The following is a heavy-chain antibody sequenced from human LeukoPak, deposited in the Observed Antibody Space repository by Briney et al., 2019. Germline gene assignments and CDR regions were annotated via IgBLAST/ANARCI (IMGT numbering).Heavy chain of an antibody. CDR1: GFTIGSYW. CDR3: ARAGYYGDDAFDL. D-gene: IGHD2/OR15-2a*01. J-gene: IGHJ3*01. Sequence: PGGSLRLSCAGSGFTIGSYWMSWVSQAPGKGREWVANIRQDGSEKYYVDSVKGRLTISRDNAKNSLYLQMNSLRAEDTGIYYCARAGYYGDDAFDLWGQGTMVTVSS. CDR2: IRQDGSEK. V-gene: IGHV3-7*01.